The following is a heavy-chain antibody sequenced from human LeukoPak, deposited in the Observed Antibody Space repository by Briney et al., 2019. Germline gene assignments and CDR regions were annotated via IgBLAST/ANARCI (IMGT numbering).Heavy chain of an antibody. J-gene: IGHJ4*02. V-gene: IGHV1-2*06. CDR2: INPNSGGT. CDR1: GYTFTGYY. CDR3: ARAWYYYDSSGYYQIDY. D-gene: IGHD3-22*01. Sequence: GASVKVSCKASGYTFTGYYMHWVRQAPGHGLEWMGRINPNSGGTNYAQKFQGRVTMTRDTSISTAYMEPSRLRSDDTAVYYCARAWYYYDSSGYYQIDYWGQGTLVTVSS.